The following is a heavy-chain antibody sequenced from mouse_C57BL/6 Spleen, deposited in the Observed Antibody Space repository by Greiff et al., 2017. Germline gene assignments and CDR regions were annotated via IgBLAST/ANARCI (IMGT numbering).Heavy chain of an antibody. CDR1: GYAFSSYW. CDR3: ARSSYYSNPYYYAMDY. V-gene: IGHV1-80*01. D-gene: IGHD2-5*01. J-gene: IGHJ4*01. CDR2: IYPGDGDT. Sequence: QVQLKASGAELVKPGASVKISCKASGYAFSSYWMNWVKQRPGKGLEWIGQIYPGDGDTNYNGKFKGKATLTADKSSSTAYMQLSSLTSEDSAVYFCARSSYYSNPYYYAMDYWGQGTSVTVSS.